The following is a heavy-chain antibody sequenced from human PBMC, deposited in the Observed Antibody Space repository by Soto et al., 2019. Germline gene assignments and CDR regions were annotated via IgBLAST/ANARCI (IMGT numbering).Heavy chain of an antibody. V-gene: IGHV3-66*01. Sequence: EVQLVESGGNLVQPGGSLRISCAASGFTVSTEYMSWVRQAPGKGLEWVSIIHGGGGTFYADSVKGRFTISRDKSKNTVYLQMNNLRVEDTSVYYCARDPTDYPFNGFDPWGQGTLVTVSS. CDR1: GFTVSTEY. CDR2: IHGGGGT. D-gene: IGHD4-17*01. J-gene: IGHJ5*02. CDR3: ARDPTDYPFNGFDP.